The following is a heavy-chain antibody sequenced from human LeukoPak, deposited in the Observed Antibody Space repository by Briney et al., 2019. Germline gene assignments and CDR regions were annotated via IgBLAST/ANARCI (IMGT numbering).Heavy chain of an antibody. V-gene: IGHV1-8*01. CDR2: MSPNSGNT. J-gene: IGHJ4*02. CDR1: GYTFINYD. Sequence: ALVKVSWKTSGYTFINYDINWVRQATGQGVEWMGWMSPNSGNTGYAQKFQGRVTMTRDTSIRTAYMELSSLRTEDTAVYYCASNPPETGAFNYWGRGTLVTVSS. CDR3: ASNPPETGAFNY. D-gene: IGHD7-27*01.